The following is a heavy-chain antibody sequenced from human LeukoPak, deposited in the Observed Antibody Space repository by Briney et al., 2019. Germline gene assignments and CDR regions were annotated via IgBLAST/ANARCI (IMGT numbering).Heavy chain of an antibody. CDR2: INPSGGST. J-gene: IGHJ4*02. CDR3: ARHMAEEEMASHFDY. Sequence: ASVKVSCKASGYTFTSYYMHWVRQAPGQGLEWMGIINPSGGSTSYAQKFQGRVTMTRGTSTSTVYMELSSLRSEDTAVYYCARHMAEEEMASHFDYWGQGTLVTVSS. CDR1: GYTFTSYY. D-gene: IGHD5-24*01. V-gene: IGHV1-46*01.